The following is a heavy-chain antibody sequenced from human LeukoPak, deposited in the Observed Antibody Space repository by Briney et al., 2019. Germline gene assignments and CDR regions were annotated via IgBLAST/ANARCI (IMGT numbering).Heavy chain of an antibody. CDR3: ASIAAAGTYNSRYYYYYGMDV. CDR1: GGSFSGYY. Sequence: SETLPLTCAVYGGSFSGYYWSWIRQPPGKGLEWIGEINHSGSTNYNPSLKSRVTISVDTSKNQFSLKLSSMTAADTAVYYCASIAAAGTYNSRYYYYYGMDVWGKGTTVTVSS. J-gene: IGHJ6*04. D-gene: IGHD6-13*01. CDR2: INHSGST. V-gene: IGHV4-34*01.